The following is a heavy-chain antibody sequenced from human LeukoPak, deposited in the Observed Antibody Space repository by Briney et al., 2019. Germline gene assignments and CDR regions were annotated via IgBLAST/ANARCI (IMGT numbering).Heavy chain of an antibody. D-gene: IGHD5-18*01. J-gene: IGHJ4*02. CDR1: GFTFSSYS. CDR2: ISSSSSYI. Sequence: GGSLRLSCAASGFTFSSYSMTWVRQAPGKGLEWVSSISSSSSYIYYADSVKGRFTISRDNAKNSLYLQMNRLRAEDTAVYYCARGGDTAMVPDYWGQGTLVTVSS. V-gene: IGHV3-21*01. CDR3: ARGGDTAMVPDY.